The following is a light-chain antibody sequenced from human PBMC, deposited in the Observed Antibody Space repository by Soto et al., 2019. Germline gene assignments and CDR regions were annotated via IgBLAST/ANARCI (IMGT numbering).Light chain of an antibody. CDR2: END. CDR3: ATWDSSLSVGV. V-gene: IGLV1-51*02. CDR1: TSNIGSNS. J-gene: IGLJ3*02. Sequence: QSVLRQPPSVSAAPGQKVTISCSGRTSNIGSNSVSWYQHFPGTAPKFLIYENDKRPSGIPDRFSGSKSGTSATLGIAGLQTEDEAHYYCATWDSSLSVGVFGGGTKVTVL.